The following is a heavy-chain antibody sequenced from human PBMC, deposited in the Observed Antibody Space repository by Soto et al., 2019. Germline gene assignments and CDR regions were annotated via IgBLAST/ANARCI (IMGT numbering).Heavy chain of an antibody. V-gene: IGHV4-38-2*01. D-gene: IGHD3-3*01. J-gene: IGHJ5*02. CDR2: FYHSGST. Sequence: LSLTCAASGYSIGNAFYCAWVRQPPGKGLEWIATFYHSGSTYYRPSLRSLVTISVDTSRNQFSLKLNSVTAADTAVYYCAEGEDYGFVSGYYRPQNWFDPWGQGTLVTVSS. CDR3: AEGEDYGFVSGYYRPQNWFDP. CDR1: GYSIGNAFY.